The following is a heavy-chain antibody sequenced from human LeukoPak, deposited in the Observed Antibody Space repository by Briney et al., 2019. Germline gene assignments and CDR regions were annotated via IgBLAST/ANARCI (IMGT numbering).Heavy chain of an antibody. Sequence: SETPSLTCTVSGGSISSYYWSWIRQPPGKGLEWTGYIYYSGSTNYNPSLKSRVTISVDTSKNQFSLKLSSVTAADTAVYYCARDRGSAGGFDFWGQGALVTVSS. CDR2: IYYSGST. J-gene: IGHJ4*02. D-gene: IGHD6-13*01. CDR1: GGSISSYY. V-gene: IGHV4-59*01. CDR3: ARDRGSAGGFDF.